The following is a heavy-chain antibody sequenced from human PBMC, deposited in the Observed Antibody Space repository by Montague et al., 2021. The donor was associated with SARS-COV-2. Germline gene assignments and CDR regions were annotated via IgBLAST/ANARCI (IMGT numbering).Heavy chain of an antibody. J-gene: IGHJ4*02. D-gene: IGHD1-14*01. V-gene: IGHV6-1*01. CDR1: GDSVPSNIAA. Sequence: CAISGDSVPSNIAAWNWIRQSPSRGLEWLGRTYYRSKWYNDYAVSVGSRITISPDTSKNQFSLQLNSVTPEDTAVYYCTQERGPGRTTWHYFDYWGQGTLVTVSS. CDR3: TQERGPGRTTWHYFDY. CDR2: TYYRSKWYN.